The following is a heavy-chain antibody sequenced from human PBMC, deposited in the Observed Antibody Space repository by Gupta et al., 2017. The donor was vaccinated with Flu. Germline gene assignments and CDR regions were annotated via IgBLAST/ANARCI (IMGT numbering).Heavy chain of an antibody. Sequence: QVQLVQSGAEVKKPGASVKVSCKASGYTFTGFGINWVRQAPGQGLEWMGWISPHNDDTYYGQKFQGRVTMTTNTSTSTGYMELRSLRSDDTAVYYCVRDPTFCNSVSCFRGFYFQQWGQGTLVTVSS. V-gene: IGHV1-18*01. CDR1: GYTFTGFG. J-gene: IGHJ1*01. D-gene: IGHD2-2*01. CDR2: ISPHNDDT. CDR3: VRDPTFCNSVSCFRGFYFQQ.